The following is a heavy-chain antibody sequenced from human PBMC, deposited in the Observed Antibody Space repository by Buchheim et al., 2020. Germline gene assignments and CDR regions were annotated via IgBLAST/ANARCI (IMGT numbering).Heavy chain of an antibody. D-gene: IGHD2-2*01. CDR2: ISGGGTYT. CDR3: AKDHYCSSSSCYQYYGLDV. V-gene: IGHV3-23*01. J-gene: IGHJ6*02. CDR1: GFSFSSYA. Sequence: EVQLLESGGGLIQPGGSLRLSCGASGFSFSSYAMNWVRQAPGKGLEWVSTISGGGTYTYYSDSVKGRFTVSRDNSKTTLYLQMNSLRGEDTALYYCAKDHYCSSSSCYQYYGLDVWGQGTT.